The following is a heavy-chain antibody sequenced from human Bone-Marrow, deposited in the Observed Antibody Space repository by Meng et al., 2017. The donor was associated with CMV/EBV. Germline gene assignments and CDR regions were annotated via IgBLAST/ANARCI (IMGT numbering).Heavy chain of an antibody. CDR3: ARGRIPWYSSSWLNWFDP. CDR2: INHSGST. V-gene: IGHV4-34*01. D-gene: IGHD6-13*01. CDR1: GGSISSYY. J-gene: IGHJ5*02. Sequence: GSLRLSCTVSGGSISSYYWSWIRQPPGKGLEWIGEINHSGSTNYNPSLKSRVTISVDTSKNQFSLKLSSVTAADTAVYYCARGRIPWYSSSWLNWFDPWGQGTLVTVSS.